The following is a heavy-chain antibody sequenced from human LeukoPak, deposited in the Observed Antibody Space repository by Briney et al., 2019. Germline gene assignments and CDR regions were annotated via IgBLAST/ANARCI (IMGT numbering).Heavy chain of an antibody. CDR1: GYVFTDYY. CDR3: ASSSWYPAEYFQH. J-gene: IGHJ1*01. D-gene: IGHD6-13*01. CDR2: INPNSGGT. Sequence: ASVKVSCKASGYVFTDYYMHWVRQAPGQELGWMGRINPNSGGTNYAQKFQGRVTMTRDTSISTAYMELSRLRSDDTAVYYCASSSWYPAEYFQHWGQGTLVTVSS. V-gene: IGHV1/OR15-1*04.